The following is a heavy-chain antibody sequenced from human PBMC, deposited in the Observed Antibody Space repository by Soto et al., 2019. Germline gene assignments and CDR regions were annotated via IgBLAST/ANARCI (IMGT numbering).Heavy chain of an antibody. CDR1: GGSFSGYY. V-gene: IGHV4-34*01. CDR2: INHSGST. CDR3: ARPSRGTTARARYMDV. Sequence: QVQLQQWGAGLLKPSETLSLTCAVYGGSFSGYYWSWIRQPPGKGLEWIGEINHSGSTNYNPSLKSRVTISVDTSKNQFSLKLSSVTAADTAVYYCARPSRGTTARARYMDVWGKGTTVTVSS. D-gene: IGHD4-4*01. J-gene: IGHJ6*03.